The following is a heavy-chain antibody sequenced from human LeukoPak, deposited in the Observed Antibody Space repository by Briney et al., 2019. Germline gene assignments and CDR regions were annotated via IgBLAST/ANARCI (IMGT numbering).Heavy chain of an antibody. D-gene: IGHD6-13*01. CDR2: IKQDGSEK. Sequence: GGSLRLSCAASRFTFSSYWMSWVRQAPGKGLEWVANIKQDGSEKYYVDSVKGRFTISRDNAKNSLHLQMNSLRAEDTAVYYCANSYSSSWYAEYFQHWGQGTLVTVSS. V-gene: IGHV3-7*01. CDR3: ANSYSSSWYAEYFQH. J-gene: IGHJ1*01. CDR1: RFTFSSYW.